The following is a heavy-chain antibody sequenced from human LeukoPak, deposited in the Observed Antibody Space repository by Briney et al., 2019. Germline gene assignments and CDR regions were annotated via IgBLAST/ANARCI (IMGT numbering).Heavy chain of an antibody. J-gene: IGHJ4*02. CDR1: GGSFTIYS. CDR2: ISPSGNT. Sequence: PSETLSLTCAVYGGSFTIYSWTWIRQPPGKSLEWVGEISPSGNTQYNPSLKSRVTISLDASKSQFYLKLNSVTAADTAVYYCARRVRSADYRLDYWGQGTLVTVSS. CDR3: ARRVRSADYRLDY. V-gene: IGHV4-34*01. D-gene: IGHD4-11*01.